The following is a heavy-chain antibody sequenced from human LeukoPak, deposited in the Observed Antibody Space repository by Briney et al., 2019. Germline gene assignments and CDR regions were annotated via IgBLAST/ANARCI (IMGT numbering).Heavy chain of an antibody. CDR3: ARQRGDSSGWNYYYYYGMDV. Sequence: SETLSLTCTVSGGSISSYYWSWIRQPPGKGLERSGYIYYSGSTNYNPSLKSRVTISVDTSKNHFSLKLRSVTAADTAVYYCARQRGDSSGWNYYYYYGMDVWGQGTTVTVSS. CDR2: IYYSGST. V-gene: IGHV4-59*08. J-gene: IGHJ6*02. CDR1: GGSISSYY. D-gene: IGHD6-19*01.